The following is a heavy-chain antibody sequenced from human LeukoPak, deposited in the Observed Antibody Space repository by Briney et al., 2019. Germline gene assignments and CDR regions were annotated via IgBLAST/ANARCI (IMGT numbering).Heavy chain of an antibody. CDR2: ISAYNGNT. CDR3: ASTRSALSAFDI. J-gene: IGHJ3*02. V-gene: IGHV1-18*01. CDR1: GYTFTSYD. Sequence: GASVKVSCKASGYTFTSYDINWVRQAPGQGLEWMGWISAYNGNTNYAQKLQGRVTMTTDTSTSTAYMELRSLRSDDTAVYYCASTRSALSAFDIWGQGTMVTVSS.